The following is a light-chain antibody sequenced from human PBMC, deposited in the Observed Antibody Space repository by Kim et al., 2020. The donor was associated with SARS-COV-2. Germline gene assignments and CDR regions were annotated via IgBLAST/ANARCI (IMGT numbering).Light chain of an antibody. Sequence: ASVKLTFTLSTGHSSNAIAWHQQQPEKGPRYLMKLNSDGSHSKGDGIPDRFSGSSSGAERYLTISSLQSEDEADYYCQTWGTGIWVFGGGTKLTVL. CDR3: QTWGTGIWV. CDR2: LNSDGSH. CDR1: TGHSSNA. V-gene: IGLV4-69*01. J-gene: IGLJ3*02.